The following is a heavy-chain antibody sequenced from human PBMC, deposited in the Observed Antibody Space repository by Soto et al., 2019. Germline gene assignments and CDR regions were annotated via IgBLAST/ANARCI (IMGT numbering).Heavy chain of an antibody. CDR3: AREAGDYGHPYFEY. J-gene: IGHJ4*02. CDR2: IIPTFGTV. CDR1: GDTFSSYA. V-gene: IGHV1-69*01. Sequence: QLVQSGPEVKKPGSSVKVSCKSVGDTFSSYAVSWVRQAPGQGLEWMGGIIPTFGTVNYAQKFQGRATITADESTRLSYMELSSLKSEDTAVYYCAREAGDYGHPYFEYWGQGTLISVSS. D-gene: IGHD3-10*01.